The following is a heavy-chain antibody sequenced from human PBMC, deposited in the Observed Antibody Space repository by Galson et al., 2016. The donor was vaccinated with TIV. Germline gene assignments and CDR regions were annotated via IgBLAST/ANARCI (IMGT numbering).Heavy chain of an antibody. J-gene: IGHJ4*02. CDR3: AREPTVFGVLSGLDS. CDR1: GFTFGTYT. Sequence: SLRLSCAASGFTFGTYTMNWVRLTPGKGLEWVASISGNSRYIYYTDSLMGRFTISRDNSKNLLSLHMHSLGVEDTAIYYCAREPTVFGVLSGLDSWGPGTLVTVSS. CDR2: ISGNSRYI. V-gene: IGHV3-21*06. D-gene: IGHD3-3*01.